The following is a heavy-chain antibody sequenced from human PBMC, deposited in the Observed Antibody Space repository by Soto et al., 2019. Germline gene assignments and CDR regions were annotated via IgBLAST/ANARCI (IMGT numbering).Heavy chain of an antibody. Sequence: EVQLVESGGGLVQPGGSLRLSCAASGFTFSRYWMSWVRQAPGKGLEWVADMKKDASEKYYVDSVKGRFTISRDNAKNSLFLQVNSLTAVDTAVYYCARVADGDGDNSRYRHLDYWGQGTLVTVSS. CDR3: ARVADGDGDNSRYRHLDY. V-gene: IGHV3-7*04. J-gene: IGHJ4*02. D-gene: IGHD2-15*01. CDR2: MKKDASEK. CDR1: GFTFSRYW.